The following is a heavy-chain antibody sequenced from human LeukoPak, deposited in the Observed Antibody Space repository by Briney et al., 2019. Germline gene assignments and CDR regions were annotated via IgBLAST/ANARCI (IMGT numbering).Heavy chain of an antibody. Sequence: MASETLSLTCTVSGGSISSSSYYWGWIRQPPGKGLEWIGSIYYSGSTYYNPSLKSRVTISVDTSKNQFSLKLSSVTAADTAVYYCARMGYGSGSYYRDRFDYWGQGTLVTVSS. CDR1: GGSISSSSYY. J-gene: IGHJ4*02. CDR2: IYYSGST. CDR3: ARMGYGSGSYYRDRFDY. V-gene: IGHV4-39*07. D-gene: IGHD3-10*01.